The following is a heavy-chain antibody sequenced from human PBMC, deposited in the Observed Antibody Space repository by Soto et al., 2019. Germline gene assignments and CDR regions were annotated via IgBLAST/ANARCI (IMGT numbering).Heavy chain of an antibody. Sequence: PGGSLRLSCAASGFTFSTYSMNWVRQAPGKGLEWVSHISSSGSTIYYADSVKGRFTISRDNAKNSLYLQMNSLRAEDTAVYYSARVGPPSDVWGQGTTVTVSS. J-gene: IGHJ6*02. V-gene: IGHV3-48*04. CDR3: ARVGPPSDV. CDR2: ISSSGSTI. CDR1: GFTFSTYS.